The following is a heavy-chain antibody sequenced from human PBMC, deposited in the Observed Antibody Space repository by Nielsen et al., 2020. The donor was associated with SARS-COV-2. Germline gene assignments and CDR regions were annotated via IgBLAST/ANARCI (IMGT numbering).Heavy chain of an antibody. J-gene: IGHJ6*02. CDR3: ARDRGLGYCSSTSCQYYYYYGMDV. Sequence: ASVKVSCKASGYTFTSYGISWVRQAPGQGLEWMGWISAYNGNTNYAQKLQGRVTMTTDTSTSTAYMELRSLRSDDTAVYYCARDRGLGYCSSTSCQYYYYYGMDVWGQGTTVTVSS. V-gene: IGHV1-18*01. CDR2: ISAYNGNT. CDR1: GYTFTSYG. D-gene: IGHD2-2*01.